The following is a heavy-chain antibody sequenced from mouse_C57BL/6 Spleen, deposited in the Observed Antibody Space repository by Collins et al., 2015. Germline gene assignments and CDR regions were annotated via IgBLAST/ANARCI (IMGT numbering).Heavy chain of an antibody. CDR1: GYSITSDYA. CDR2: ISYSGST. V-gene: IGHV3-2*02. J-gene: IGHJ4*01. CDR3: ARGGMDY. Sequence: DVQLQESGPGLVKPSQSLSLTCTVTGYSITSDYAWNWIRQFPGNKLEWMGYISYSGSTSYNPSLKSRISITRDTSKNQFFLQLNSVTTEDTATYYCARGGMDYWGQGTSVTVSS.